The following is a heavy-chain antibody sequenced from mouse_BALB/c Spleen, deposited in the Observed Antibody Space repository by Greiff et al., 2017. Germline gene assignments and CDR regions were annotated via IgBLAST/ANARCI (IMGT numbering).Heavy chain of an antibody. CDR2: INSNGGST. Sequence: EVQRVESGGGLVQPGGSLKLSCAASGFTFSSYGMSWVRQTPDKRLELVATINSNGGSTYYPDSVKGRFTISRDNAKNTLYLQMSSLKSEVTAMYYCARGDYGSSYDAMDYWGQGTSVTVSS. CDR3: ARGDYGSSYDAMDY. J-gene: IGHJ4*01. V-gene: IGHV5-6-3*01. CDR1: GFTFSSYG. D-gene: IGHD1-1*01.